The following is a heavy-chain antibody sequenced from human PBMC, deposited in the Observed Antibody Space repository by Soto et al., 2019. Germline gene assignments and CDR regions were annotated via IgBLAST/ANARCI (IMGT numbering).Heavy chain of an antibody. CDR1: GGTFSSKA. CDR2: IIPLFGTA. D-gene: IGHD2-2*01. CDR3: ARSELGYCSSTSCLALPLDY. Sequence: SVKLSCQDSGGTFSSKAISWVRQDNGQGLEWMGGIIPLFGTANYAQKFQGRVTLTADESTSTVYMELSSLRSEDTAVYYCARSELGYCSSTSCLALPLDYWGQGTLVTGSS. J-gene: IGHJ4*02. V-gene: IGHV1-69*01.